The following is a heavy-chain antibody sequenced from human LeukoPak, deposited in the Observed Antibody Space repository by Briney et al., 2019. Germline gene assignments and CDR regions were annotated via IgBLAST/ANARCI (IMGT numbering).Heavy chain of an antibody. D-gene: IGHD1-7*01. CDR2: IYYSGST. J-gene: IGHJ4*02. CDR1: GGSISSYY. CDR3: ARDRGRWNSVLDY. Sequence: SETLSLTCTVSGGSISSYYWGWIRQPPGKGLEWIGSIYYSGSTYYNPSLKSRVTISVDTSKNQFSLKLSSVTAADTAVYYCARDRGRWNSVLDYWGQGTLVTVSS. V-gene: IGHV4-39*07.